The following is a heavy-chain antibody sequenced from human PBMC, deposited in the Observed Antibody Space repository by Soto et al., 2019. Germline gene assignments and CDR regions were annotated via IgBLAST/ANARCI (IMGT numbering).Heavy chain of an antibody. J-gene: IGHJ4*02. CDR3: ARVMHATIYDFWSGYPIDY. V-gene: IGHV1-18*04. D-gene: IGHD3-3*01. Sequence: RASVKVSCKASGYTFTSYGISWVRQAPGQGLEWMGWISAYNGNTNYAQKLQGRVTMTTDTSTSTAYMELRSLRSDDTAVYYCARVMHATIYDFWSGYPIDYWGQGTLVTVSS. CDR1: GYTFTSYG. CDR2: ISAYNGNT.